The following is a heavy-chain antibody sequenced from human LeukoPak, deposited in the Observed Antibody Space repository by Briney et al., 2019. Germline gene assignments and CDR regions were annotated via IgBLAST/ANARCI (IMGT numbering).Heavy chain of an antibody. D-gene: IGHD5-18*01. CDR2: ICHSGST. J-gene: IGHJ4*02. CDR3: ARHRAGGYSYGFVGYYFDY. Sequence: SETLSLTCAVSGGSISSTNWWSWVRQPPGEGLEWIGEICHSGSTNYNPSLKSRVTISVDKSKNQFSLKLSSLTAADTAVYYCARHRAGGYSYGFVGYYFDYWGQGTLVTVSS. CDR1: GGSISSTNW. V-gene: IGHV4-4*02.